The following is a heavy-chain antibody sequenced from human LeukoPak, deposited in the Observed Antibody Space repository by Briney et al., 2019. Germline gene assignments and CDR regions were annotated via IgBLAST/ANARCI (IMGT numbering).Heavy chain of an antibody. V-gene: IGHV1-18*01. D-gene: IGHD5-18*01. CDR1: GYTFTSYG. Sequence: ASVKVSCKASGYTFTSYGISWVRQAPGQGLEWMGWISAYNGNTNYAQKFQGRVTITADESTSTAYMELSSLRSEDTAVYYCARGGYSYGDRIDYWGQGTLVTVSS. CDR3: ARGGYSYGDRIDY. J-gene: IGHJ4*02. CDR2: ISAYNGNT.